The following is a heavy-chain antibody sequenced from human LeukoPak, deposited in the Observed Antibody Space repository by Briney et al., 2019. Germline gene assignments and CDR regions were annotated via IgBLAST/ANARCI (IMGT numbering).Heavy chain of an antibody. Sequence: PSETLSLTCTVSGDSMSSYYWSWIRQAAGKGLEWIGRIYTSGITNYNPSLKSRVTMSVDTSKNQFSLKLSSVTAADTAVYYCARDEYDSSGYYINYYYMDVWGKGTTVTVSS. D-gene: IGHD3-22*01. CDR1: GDSMSSYY. CDR2: IYTSGIT. CDR3: ARDEYDSSGYYINYYYMDV. V-gene: IGHV4-4*07. J-gene: IGHJ6*03.